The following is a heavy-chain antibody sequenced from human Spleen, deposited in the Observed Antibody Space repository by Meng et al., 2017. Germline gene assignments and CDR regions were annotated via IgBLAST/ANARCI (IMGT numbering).Heavy chain of an antibody. J-gene: IGHJ4*02. CDR3: ARGPTTMAHDFDY. CDR1: GGSFSDYY. CDR2: INHSGST. Sequence: QVQLQEPGPGLVKPSETLSLTCRVSGGSFSDYYWSWIRQPPGKGLEWIGEINHSGSTNYNPSLESRATISVDTSQNNLSLKLSSVTAADSAVYYCARGPTTMAHDFDYWGQGTLVT. V-gene: IGHV4-34*01. D-gene: IGHD4-11*01.